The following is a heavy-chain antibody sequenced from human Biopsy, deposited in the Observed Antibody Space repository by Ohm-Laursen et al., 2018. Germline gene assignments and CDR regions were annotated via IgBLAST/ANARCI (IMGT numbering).Heavy chain of an antibody. D-gene: IGHD1-26*01. V-gene: IGHV4-59*08. CDR3: ARHAPSYSGSYWRYFDL. J-gene: IGHJ2*01. CDR1: GGSISGYY. Sequence: SQTLSLTWTVSGGSISGYYWSWIRQPPGKGLEWIGYIYYTGSTNYNPSLKSRVTISVDTSMNHLSLRLTSVTAADTAVYYCARHAPSYSGSYWRYFDLWGRGTLVTVSS. CDR2: IYYTGST.